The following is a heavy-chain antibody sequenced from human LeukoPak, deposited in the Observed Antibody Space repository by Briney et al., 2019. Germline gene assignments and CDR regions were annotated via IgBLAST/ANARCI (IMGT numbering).Heavy chain of an antibody. CDR3: ARQMAATMVRGARKTSFDP. CDR1: GDSISSGAYY. V-gene: IGHV4-61*02. CDR2: ISADGST. Sequence: SETLSLTCTVSGDSISSGAYYWSWIRQPAGKGLEWIGRISADGSTNYNPSLNSRVTMSVDASNNHFSLRLNSVTAADTAVYYCARQMAATMVRGARKTSFDPWGQGTLVTVSS. J-gene: IGHJ5*02. D-gene: IGHD3-10*01.